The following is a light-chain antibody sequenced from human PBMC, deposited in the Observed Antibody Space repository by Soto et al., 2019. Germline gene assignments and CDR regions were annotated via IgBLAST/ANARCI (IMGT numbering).Light chain of an antibody. CDR2: AAT. CDR3: QQNFNFPRT. J-gene: IGKJ1*01. CDR1: QTIDTY. Sequence: DIHFTQSPSSLSASVGDRVTITCRASQTIDTYVNWYQHKPGTAPKVLIYAATYLQNGVPSRFSGTGSGADFTLTISSLQPEDFATYYCQQNFNFPRTFGQGTKVDIK. V-gene: IGKV1-39*01.